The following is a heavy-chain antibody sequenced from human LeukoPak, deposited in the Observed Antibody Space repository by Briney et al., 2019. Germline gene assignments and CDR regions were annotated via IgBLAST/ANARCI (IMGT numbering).Heavy chain of an antibody. CDR2: IHYSGAT. CDR1: GGSISYDY. Sequence: SETLSLTCTVSGGSISYDYWSWIRQSPGKRLEWIGNIHYSGATNYSPSLKSRVTISVDTSKNQFSLKLSSVTAADTALYYCATLGGASTAVFDPWGQGALVTVSS. D-gene: IGHD1-26*01. V-gene: IGHV4-59*08. CDR3: ATLGGASTAVFDP. J-gene: IGHJ5*02.